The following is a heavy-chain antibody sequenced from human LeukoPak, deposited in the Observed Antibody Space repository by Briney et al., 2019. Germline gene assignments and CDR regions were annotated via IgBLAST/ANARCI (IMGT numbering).Heavy chain of an antibody. J-gene: IGHJ4*02. CDR2: VHPGDYDT. CDR3: AILRSYSIWPVFDY. CDR1: GYIFTKYW. Sequence: GESLKTYCKGFGYIFTKYWIAWVRQMPGKGLEWMGIVHPGDYDTRYSPSFQGQVTISADRSITTAYLQWSSLEASDTAVYYCAILRSYSIWPVFDYGAQGALVTVSS. V-gene: IGHV5-51*01. D-gene: IGHD2-21*01.